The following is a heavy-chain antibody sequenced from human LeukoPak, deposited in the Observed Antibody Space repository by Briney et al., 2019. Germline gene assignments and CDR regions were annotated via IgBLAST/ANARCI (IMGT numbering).Heavy chain of an antibody. V-gene: IGHV4-39*07. CDR1: GGSISSSSFY. CDR3: ASRGGCSSTSCNNWFDP. Sequence: PSETLSLTCTVSGGSISSSSFYWGWIRQPPGKGLEWIGSIYYGGSTYYNPSLKTRVTISVDTSKHQFSLKLSSVTAADTAVYFCASRGGCSSTSCNNWFDPWGQGTLVTVSS. J-gene: IGHJ5*02. D-gene: IGHD2-2*01. CDR2: IYYGGST.